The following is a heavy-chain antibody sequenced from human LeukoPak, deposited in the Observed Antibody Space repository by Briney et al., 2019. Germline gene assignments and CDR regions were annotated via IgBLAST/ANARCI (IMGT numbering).Heavy chain of an antibody. CDR1: GFTFSSYS. Sequence: GGSLRLSCAASGFTFSSYSMNWVRQAPGKGLEWVSYISSSSSTIYYADSVKGRFTISRDNAKNSLYLQMNSLRAEDTAVYYCARGPVTTGNWFDPWGQGTLVTVSS. J-gene: IGHJ5*02. V-gene: IGHV3-48*04. CDR2: ISSSSSTI. D-gene: IGHD4-17*01. CDR3: ARGPVTTGNWFDP.